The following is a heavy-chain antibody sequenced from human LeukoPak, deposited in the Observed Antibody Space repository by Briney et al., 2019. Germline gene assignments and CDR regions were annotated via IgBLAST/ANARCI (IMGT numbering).Heavy chain of an antibody. CDR1: GGSISSDY. CDR3: AVTYYYDSSGYYYWYYFDY. J-gene: IGHJ4*02. Sequence: SETLSLTCTVSGGSISSDYWSWIRQPPGKGLEWIGNIYYSGSTYYNPSLKSRVTISVDTSKNQFSLKLSSVTAADTAVYYCAVTYYYDSSGYYYWYYFDYWGQGTLVTVSS. CDR2: IYYSGST. V-gene: IGHV4-59*06. D-gene: IGHD3-22*01.